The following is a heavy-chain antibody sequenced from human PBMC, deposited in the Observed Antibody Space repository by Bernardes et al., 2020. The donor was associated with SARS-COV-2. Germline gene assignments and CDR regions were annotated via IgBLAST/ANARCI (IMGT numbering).Heavy chain of an antibody. V-gene: IGHV3-23*01. CDR1: GFSFSSYA. CDR3: ARDEGQPDYDFWSGYYYY. J-gene: IGHJ4*02. Sequence: GGSLRLSCAASGFSFSSYAMSWVRLAPGKGLEWVSVISCGAVSTYYADSVKGRFTISGDSSKNTLYLQMNSLRDEDTAVYYCARDEGQPDYDFWSGYYYYWGQGTLVTVSS. D-gene: IGHD3-3*01. CDR2: ISCGAVST.